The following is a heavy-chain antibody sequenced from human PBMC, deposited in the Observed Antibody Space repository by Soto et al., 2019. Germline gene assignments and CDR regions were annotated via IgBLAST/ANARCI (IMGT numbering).Heavy chain of an antibody. CDR2: ISAYNGNT. J-gene: IGHJ6*02. Sequence: ASVKGSCKASGYTFTSYGISGVRQAPGQGLEWMGWISAYNGNTNYAQKLQGRVTMTTDTSTSTAYMELSSLRSDDTAVYYCAREYCSGGSCYSPVYYYYGMDVWGQGTTVTVSS. CDR1: GYTFTSYG. D-gene: IGHD2-15*01. CDR3: AREYCSGGSCYSPVYYYYGMDV. V-gene: IGHV1-18*01.